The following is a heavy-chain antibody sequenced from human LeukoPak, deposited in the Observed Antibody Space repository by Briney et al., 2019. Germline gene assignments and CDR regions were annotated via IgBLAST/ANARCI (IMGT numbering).Heavy chain of an antibody. D-gene: IGHD1-26*01. CDR2: ISAYNGNT. CDR3: ARGIVGATGGDY. V-gene: IGHV1-18*01. J-gene: IGHJ4*02. CDR1: GYTFTSYA. Sequence: ASVKVSCKASGYTFTSYAMNWVRQAPGQGLEWMGWISAYNGNTNYAQKLQGRGTMTTDTSTSTAYMELRSLRSDDTAVYYCARGIVGATGGDYWGQGTLVTVSS.